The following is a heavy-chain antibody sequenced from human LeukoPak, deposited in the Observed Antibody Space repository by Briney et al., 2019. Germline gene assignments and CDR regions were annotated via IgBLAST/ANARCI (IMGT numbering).Heavy chain of an antibody. CDR3: ARLSYYYDSSGYYFGKSFDY. V-gene: IGHV4-4*02. D-gene: IGHD3-22*01. J-gene: IGHJ4*02. Sequence: PSGTLSLTCAVSGGSISSSNWWSWVRQPPGKGLEWIGEIYHSGSTYYNPSLKSRVTISVDTSKNQFSLKLSSVTAADTAVYYCARLSYYYDSSGYYFGKSFDYWGQGTLVTVSS. CDR2: IYHSGST. CDR1: GGSISSSNW.